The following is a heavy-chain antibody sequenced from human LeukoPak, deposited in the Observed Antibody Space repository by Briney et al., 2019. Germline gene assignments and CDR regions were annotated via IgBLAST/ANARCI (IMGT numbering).Heavy chain of an antibody. CDR1: GFSFTSSW. J-gene: IGHJ4*02. CDR2: IYPGDSDT. D-gene: IGHD3-3*01. V-gene: IGHV5-51*01. Sequence: GESLKISCKVSGFSFTSSWIGWVRQMPGKGLEWMGIIYPGDSDTRYSPSFQGQVTISADKSISTAYLQWSSLKASDTAMYYCARADFGVVTIPFDYWGQGTLVIVSS. CDR3: ARADFGVVTIPFDY.